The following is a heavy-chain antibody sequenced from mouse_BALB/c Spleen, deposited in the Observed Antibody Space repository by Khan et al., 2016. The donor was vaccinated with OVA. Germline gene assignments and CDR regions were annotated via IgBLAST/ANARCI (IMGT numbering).Heavy chain of an antibody. CDR1: GFTFSSFS. V-gene: IGHV5-9*03. CDR2: ISSGGDNT. J-gene: IGHJ3*01. CDR3: ARSNYGTFAY. D-gene: IGHD2-1*01. Sequence: EVELVESGGGLVKPGGSLKLSWAASGFTFSSFSMSWVRQTPEKRLEWVATISSGGDNTFYSDSVKGRFTISRDNAKNNLSLQMSSLRSEDTALYYCARSNYGTFAYWGQGTLVTVSA.